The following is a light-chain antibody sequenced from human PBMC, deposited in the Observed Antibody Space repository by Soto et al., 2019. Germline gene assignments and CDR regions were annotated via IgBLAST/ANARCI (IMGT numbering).Light chain of an antibody. V-gene: IGKV3-15*01. CDR1: QSVSGN. CDR2: GAS. Sequence: EIVMTQSPATLSVSPGERAALSCRASQSVSGNLAWYQQTPGQAPRLLIYGASTRATGIPARFSGSDFGTEFTLTISSLKSEDFAVYYCQQYNYRPPAFGQGTRLEIK. J-gene: IGKJ5*01. CDR3: QQYNYRPPA.